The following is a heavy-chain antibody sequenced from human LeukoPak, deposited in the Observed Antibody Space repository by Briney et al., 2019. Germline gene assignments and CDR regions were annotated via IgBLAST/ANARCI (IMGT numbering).Heavy chain of an antibody. V-gene: IGHV3-53*01. CDR2: IYSGGTT. Sequence: GGSLRLSCAASGFTVNSNYMSWVRQAPGKGLEWVSVIYSGGTTYYADSVKGRFTISRDNSKSALYLQMNTLRADDTAIYYCARVRDASFFDHWGQGTLVTVSS. CDR1: GFTVNSNY. D-gene: IGHD2-2*01. J-gene: IGHJ4*02. CDR3: ARVRDASFFDH.